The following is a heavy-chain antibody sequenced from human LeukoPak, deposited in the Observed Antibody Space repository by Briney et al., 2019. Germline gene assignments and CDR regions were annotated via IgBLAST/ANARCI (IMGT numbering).Heavy chain of an antibody. Sequence: PGGSLRLSCAASGSTFSSSAMSWVRQAPGKGLEWVSGVSGSGGNTYYAGSVKGRFTISRDNSKNTLYLQMNSLGAEDTAVYYCAKAGSIRFDYWGQGTLVTVSS. D-gene: IGHD1-26*01. V-gene: IGHV3-23*01. CDR1: GSTFSSSA. CDR2: VSGSGGNT. J-gene: IGHJ4*02. CDR3: AKAGSIRFDY.